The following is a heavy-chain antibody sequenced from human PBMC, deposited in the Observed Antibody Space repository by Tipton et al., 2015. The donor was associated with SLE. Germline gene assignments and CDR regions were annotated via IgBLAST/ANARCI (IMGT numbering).Heavy chain of an antibody. CDR3: AKDTGYTRDWYFDL. V-gene: IGHV3-33*06. D-gene: IGHD5-12*01. J-gene: IGHJ2*01. CDR1: GFTFSSYG. Sequence: SLRLSCAVSGFTFSSYGMHWVRQAPGKGLEWVAIIWFDGSIKYFADSVKGRFTISRDNSENTLHLQMDSLTVGDTAVYYCAKDTGYTRDWYFDLWGRGTLVTVSS. CDR2: IWFDGSIK.